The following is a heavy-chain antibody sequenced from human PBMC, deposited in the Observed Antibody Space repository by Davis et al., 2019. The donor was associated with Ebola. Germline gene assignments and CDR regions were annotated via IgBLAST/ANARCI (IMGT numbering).Heavy chain of an antibody. D-gene: IGHD3-9*01. Sequence: SVKVPCNTSGGSFSSHPISWVRQAPRQGLEWMGGIIPIFDTPHYAQKFQGRITITADASTSTAYMELSSLRSEDTATYFCARDFDGGNYYFDYWGPGTPVTVSS. V-gene: IGHV1-69*13. CDR1: GGSFSSHP. CDR3: ARDFDGGNYYFDY. J-gene: IGHJ4*02. CDR2: IIPIFDTP.